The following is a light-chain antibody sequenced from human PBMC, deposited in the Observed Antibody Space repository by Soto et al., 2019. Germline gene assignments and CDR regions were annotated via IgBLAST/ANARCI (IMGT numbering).Light chain of an antibody. J-gene: IGLJ1*01. CDR1: NTNIGSNT. V-gene: IGLV1-44*01. CDR2: SIN. Sequence: QSVLTQPPSASGTPGQRVTISCSGSNTNIGSNTVNWYQQVPGTAPKLLIYSINQRPSGVPDRFSGSKSGTSASLAITGLQSDDEADYYCSSYTSSSTSKVFGTGTKVTVL. CDR3: SSYTSSSTSKV.